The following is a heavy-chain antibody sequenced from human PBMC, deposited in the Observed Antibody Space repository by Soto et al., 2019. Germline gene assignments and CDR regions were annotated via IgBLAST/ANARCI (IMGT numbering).Heavy chain of an antibody. V-gene: IGHV1-69*13. Sequence: SVKVSCKASGGTFSSYAISWVRQAPGQGLEWMGGIIPIFGTANYAQKFQGRVTITADESTSTAYMELSSLRSEDTAVYYCARDLTCSGGSCYSGPYYYYYGMDVWGQGTTVTVSS. CDR1: GGTFSSYA. J-gene: IGHJ6*02. CDR2: IIPIFGTA. CDR3: ARDLTCSGGSCYSGPYYYYYGMDV. D-gene: IGHD2-15*01.